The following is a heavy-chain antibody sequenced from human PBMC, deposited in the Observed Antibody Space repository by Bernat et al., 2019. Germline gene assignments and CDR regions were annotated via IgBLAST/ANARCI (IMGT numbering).Heavy chain of an antibody. V-gene: IGHV4-39*01. J-gene: IGHJ4*02. Sequence: QLQLQESGPGLVKPSETLSLTCTVSGGSISSSSYYWGWIRQPPGKGLEWIGSIYYSGSTYYNPSLKSRVTISVDTSKNQFSLKLSSVTAADTAVYYCARHPFDCSGGSCYEESGYYFDYWGQGTLVTVSS. D-gene: IGHD2-15*01. CDR2: IYYSGST. CDR3: ARHPFDCSGGSCYEESGYYFDY. CDR1: GGSISSSSYY.